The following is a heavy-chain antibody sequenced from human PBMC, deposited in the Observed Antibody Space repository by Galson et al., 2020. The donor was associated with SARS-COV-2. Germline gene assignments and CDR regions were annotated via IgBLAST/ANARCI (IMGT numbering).Heavy chain of an antibody. V-gene: IGHV4-30-2*01. CDR2: ISHSGRT. J-gene: IGHJ6*02. D-gene: IGHD3-16*02. Sequence: SETLSLTCAVSGGSISSGDNAWNWIRQPPGKGLEWIGYISHSGRTYSNPSLKSRVTISVDRSKNQFSLKLSSVTAADTAVYYCARQLTTTLGGVIVSQGGLDVWGQGTTGTVSS. CDR3: ARQLTTTLGGVIVSQGGLDV. CDR1: GGSISSGDNA.